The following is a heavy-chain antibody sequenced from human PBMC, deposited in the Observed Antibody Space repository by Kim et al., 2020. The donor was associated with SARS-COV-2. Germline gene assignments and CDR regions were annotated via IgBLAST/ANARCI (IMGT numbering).Heavy chain of an antibody. Sequence: KNTAPPIEGRFTISRDNSKTPLYLQMNSLSAEDTAVYYCALGGPTVPTPVYWGQGTLVTVSS. J-gene: IGHJ4*02. CDR3: ALGGPTVPTPVY. CDR2: K. V-gene: IGHV3-33*01. D-gene: IGHD4-17*01.